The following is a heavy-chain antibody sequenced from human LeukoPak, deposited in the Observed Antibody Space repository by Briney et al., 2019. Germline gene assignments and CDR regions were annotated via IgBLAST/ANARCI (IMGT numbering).Heavy chain of an antibody. Sequence: SETLSLTCAVSADSFSSHYWTWIRQPPGKGLEWIGYISYIGSTNYNPSLKSRVTISIDTSKNQFSLKLSSVTAADTAVYYCGRDLVTVTKGFDIWGQGTMVSVSS. J-gene: IGHJ3*02. D-gene: IGHD4-17*01. CDR1: ADSFSSHY. CDR2: ISYIGST. V-gene: IGHV4-59*11. CDR3: GRDLVTVTKGFDI.